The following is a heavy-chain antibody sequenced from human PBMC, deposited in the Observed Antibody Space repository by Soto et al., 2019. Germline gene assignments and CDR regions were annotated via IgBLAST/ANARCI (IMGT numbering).Heavy chain of an antibody. J-gene: IGHJ6*02. CDR1: GFTFSSYA. V-gene: IGHV3-23*01. Sequence: EVQLLESGGGLVQPGGSLRLSCAASGFTFSSYALSWVRQAPGKGLEWVSAISGSGGNTYYADSVKGRFTISRDNSKNTVYLQVNSLRAEDTAVYYCAGYSSSSVAYYYYGMDVWGQGTTVTVPS. CDR2: ISGSGGNT. CDR3: AGYSSSSVAYYYYGMDV. D-gene: IGHD6-6*01.